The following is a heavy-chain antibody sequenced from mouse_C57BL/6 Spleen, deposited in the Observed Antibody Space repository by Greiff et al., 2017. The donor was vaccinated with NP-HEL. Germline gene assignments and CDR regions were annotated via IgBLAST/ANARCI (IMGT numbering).Heavy chain of an antibody. V-gene: IGHV5-6*01. Sequence: EVMLVESGGDLVKPGGSLKLSCAASGFTFSSYGMSWVRQTPDKRLEWVATISSGGSYTYYPDSVKGRFTISRDNAKNTLYLQMSSLKSEDTAMYYCARQTTVADYFDYWGQSTTLTVSS. J-gene: IGHJ2*01. CDR2: ISSGGSYT. CDR3: ARQTTVADYFDY. D-gene: IGHD1-1*01. CDR1: GFTFSSYG.